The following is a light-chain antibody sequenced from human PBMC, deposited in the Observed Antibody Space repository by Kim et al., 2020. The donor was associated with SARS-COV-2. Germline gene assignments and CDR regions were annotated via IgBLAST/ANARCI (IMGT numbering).Light chain of an antibody. V-gene: IGKV3-20*01. CDR1: QSVSSSY. Sequence: PGERATLSGQASQSVSSSYLAWYQQKPGQAPRLLIYGASSRATGIPDRFSGSGSGTDFTLTISRLEPEDFAVYYCQQYGSSPPWTFGQGTKVDIK. CDR3: QQYGSSPPWT. J-gene: IGKJ1*01. CDR2: GAS.